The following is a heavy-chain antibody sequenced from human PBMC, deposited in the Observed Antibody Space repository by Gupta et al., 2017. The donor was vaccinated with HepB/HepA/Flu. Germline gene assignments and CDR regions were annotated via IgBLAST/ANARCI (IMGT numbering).Heavy chain of an antibody. CDR3: ARAGYCSSTSCYTRWFDP. J-gene: IGHJ5*02. Sequence: QVQLQESGPGLVTPSQTLSLTCTVSGGSISSGGYYWSWIRQHPGKGLEWIGYIYYSGSTYYNPSLKSRVTISVDTSKNQFSLKLSSVTAADTAVYYCARAGYCSSTSCYTRWFDPWGQGTLVTVSS. V-gene: IGHV4-31*03. CDR1: GGSISSGGYY. D-gene: IGHD2-2*02. CDR2: IYYSGST.